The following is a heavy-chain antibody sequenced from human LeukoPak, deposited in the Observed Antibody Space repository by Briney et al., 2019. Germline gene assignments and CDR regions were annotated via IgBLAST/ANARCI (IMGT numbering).Heavy chain of an antibody. CDR3: ARGHCSGGSCYVSPPGDY. CDR2: ISSSSSYI. V-gene: IGHV3-21*01. J-gene: IGHJ4*02. CDR1: GFTFSSYS. Sequence: GGSLRLSCAASGFTFSSYSMNWVRQAPGKGLEWVSSISSSSSYIYYADSVKGRFTISRDNAKNSLYLQMNSLRAEDTAVYYCARGHCSGGSCYVSPPGDYWGQGTQVTVSS. D-gene: IGHD2-15*01.